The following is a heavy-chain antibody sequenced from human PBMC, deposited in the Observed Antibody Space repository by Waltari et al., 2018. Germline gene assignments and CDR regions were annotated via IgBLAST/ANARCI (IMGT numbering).Heavy chain of an antibody. Sequence: QVQLQESGPGLVKPSEPLSLTCAVSGYSISSGYYWGWIRQPPGKGLEWIGSIYHSGSTYYNPSLKSRVTISVDTSKNQFSLKLSSVTAADTAVYYCARIWFRELGRVYYFDYWGQGTLVTVSS. CDR2: IYHSGST. D-gene: IGHD3-10*01. V-gene: IGHV4-38-2*01. CDR3: ARIWFRELGRVYYFDY. J-gene: IGHJ4*02. CDR1: GYSISSGYY.